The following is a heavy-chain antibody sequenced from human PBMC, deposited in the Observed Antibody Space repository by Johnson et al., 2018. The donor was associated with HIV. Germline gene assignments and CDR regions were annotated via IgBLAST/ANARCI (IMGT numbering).Heavy chain of an antibody. CDR3: AKGYTSADGACDV. V-gene: IGHV3-23*04. J-gene: IGHJ3*01. CDR1: GFTLSNYA. D-gene: IGHD5-24*01. Sequence: VQLVESGGGLVQPGGSLRLSCAASGFTLSNYAMTWVRQAPGKGLEWVSGINGGSGSTFYADSVKGRFTISRDNSKNTLFLQMNSLRAGDTAVYYCAKGYTSADGACDVWGQGTMVSVSS. CDR2: INGGSGST.